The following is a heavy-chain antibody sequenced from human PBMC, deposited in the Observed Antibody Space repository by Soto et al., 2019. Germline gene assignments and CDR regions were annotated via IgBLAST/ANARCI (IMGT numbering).Heavy chain of an antibody. J-gene: IGHJ6*02. Sequence: ASVKVSCKASGYTFTSYYMHWVRQAPGQGLEWMGIINPSGGSTSYAQKLQGRVTMTTDTSTSTAYMELRSLRSDDTAVYYCARDLSYQNSGMDVWGQGTTVTVSS. CDR2: INPSGGST. D-gene: IGHD1-26*01. V-gene: IGHV1-46*01. CDR1: GYTFTSYY. CDR3: ARDLSYQNSGMDV.